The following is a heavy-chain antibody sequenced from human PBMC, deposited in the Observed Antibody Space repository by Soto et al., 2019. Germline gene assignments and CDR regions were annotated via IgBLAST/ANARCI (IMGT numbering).Heavy chain of an antibody. CDR3: ASPPTTGNSYYYGMDV. CDR2: IIPIFGTA. J-gene: IGHJ6*02. V-gene: IGHV1-69*12. Sequence: QVQLVQSGAEVKKPGSSVKVSCKASGGTFSSYAISWVRQAPGQGLEWMGGIIPIFGTANYAQKFQGRVTITADECTSTAYMDLSSLRSEDTAVYYCASPPTTGNSYYYGMDVWGQGTTVTVSS. CDR1: GGTFSSYA. D-gene: IGHD4-17*01.